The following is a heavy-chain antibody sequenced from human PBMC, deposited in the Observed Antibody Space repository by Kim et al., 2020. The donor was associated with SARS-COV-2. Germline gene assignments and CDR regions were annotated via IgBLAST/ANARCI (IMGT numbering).Heavy chain of an antibody. V-gene: IGHV1-18*01. Sequence: ASVKVSCKASGYTFSSYGISWVRQAPGQGLEWMGLINVYNVNTNYAQKLQGRVTMTTDTSTSTAYMELRNLRSDDTAVYYCARVWIDYGSGSPLEYWGQGALVTVSS. D-gene: IGHD3-10*01. J-gene: IGHJ4*02. CDR2: INVYNVNT. CDR1: GYTFSSYG. CDR3: ARVWIDYGSGSPLEY.